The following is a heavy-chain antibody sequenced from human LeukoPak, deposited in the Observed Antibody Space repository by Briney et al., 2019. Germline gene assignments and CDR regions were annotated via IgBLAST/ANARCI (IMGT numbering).Heavy chain of an antibody. CDR2: IYHSGST. CDR3: ARDHPMITFGGVIVTPSYFDY. CDR1: GYSISSGYY. D-gene: IGHD3-16*02. Sequence: SETLSLTCTVSGYSISSGYYWGWIRQPPGKGPEWIGSIYHSGSTYYNPSLKSRVTISVDTSKNQFSLKLSSVTAADTAVYYCARDHPMITFGGVIVTPSYFDYWGQGTLVTVSS. V-gene: IGHV4-38-2*02. J-gene: IGHJ4*02.